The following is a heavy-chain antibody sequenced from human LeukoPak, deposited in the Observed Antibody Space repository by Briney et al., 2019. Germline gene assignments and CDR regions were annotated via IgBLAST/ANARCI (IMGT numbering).Heavy chain of an antibody. CDR2: IYSGGGT. Sequence: GGSLRLACPVSGVTVSSNHMSWVRQARGKGLEWVSAIYSGGGTWYADSVRGRFTLSRDNSKSTLYLQMNSLRAEDTAVYYCVRAASWGQGTMVTVSS. CDR3: VRAAS. CDR1: GVTVSSNH. V-gene: IGHV3-66*01. J-gene: IGHJ4*02.